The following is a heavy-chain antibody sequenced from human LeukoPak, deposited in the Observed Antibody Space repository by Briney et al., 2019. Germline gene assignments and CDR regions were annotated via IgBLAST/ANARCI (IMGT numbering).Heavy chain of an antibody. CDR1: GGSFSGYY. Sequence: SETLSLTCGVYGGSFSGYYWSWIRQPPGKGLEWIGEINPRGSTNYNPPLKSRVTLSADTSKNQFSLTLNSVTAADTAVYYCARRRLGYYFDYWGQGTLVTVSS. J-gene: IGHJ4*02. CDR2: INPRGST. V-gene: IGHV4-34*01. CDR3: ARRRLGYYFDY. D-gene: IGHD5-24*01.